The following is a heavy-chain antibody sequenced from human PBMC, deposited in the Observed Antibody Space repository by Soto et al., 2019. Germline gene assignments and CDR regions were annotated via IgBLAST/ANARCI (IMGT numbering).Heavy chain of an antibody. J-gene: IGHJ3*02. CDR1: GGSISSGGYY. V-gene: IGHV4-31*03. CDR2: TSYSGST. D-gene: IGHD3-9*01. Sequence: QVQLQESGPGLVKPSQTLSLTCTVSGGSISSGGYYWSWIRQHPGKGLEWIGHTSYSGSTNHNPSVKRRVTISVDTSKNQFSLELSSVTAADTSVYYCARGDNYSVVLPDARRAFDIWGQGTMVTVSS. CDR3: ARGDNYSVVLPDARRAFDI.